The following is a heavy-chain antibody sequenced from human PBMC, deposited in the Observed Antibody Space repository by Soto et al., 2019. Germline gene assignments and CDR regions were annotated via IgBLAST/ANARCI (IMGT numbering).Heavy chain of an antibody. CDR1: GFIFSNDW. D-gene: IGHD2-2*01. J-gene: IGHJ3*02. V-gene: IGHV3-7*01. CDR2: IKPDGSER. CDR3: ARSNAIAM. Sequence: EVQLVESGGGFVQPGGSLRLSCAASGFIFSNDWMTWVRQAPGKGLEWVANIKPDGSERYYVDSVKGRFTISRDDAKNSLYLQMNSLRAEDTDLYYCARSNAIAMWGQGTMVTVSS.